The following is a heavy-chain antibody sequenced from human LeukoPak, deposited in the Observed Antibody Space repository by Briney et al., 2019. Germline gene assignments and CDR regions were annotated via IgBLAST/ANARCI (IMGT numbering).Heavy chain of an antibody. J-gene: IGHJ4*02. D-gene: IGHD6-13*01. CDR2: ISSSSSYI. CDR3: ATEGRAAAGTHFDY. Sequence: GGSLRLSCAASGFSLSSYTMNWVRQAPGKGLEWVSSISSSSSYIYYADSVKGRFTISRDNAKNSLYLQMNSLRAEDTAVYYCATEGRAAAGTHFDYWGQGTLVTVSS. CDR1: GFSLSSYT. V-gene: IGHV3-21*06.